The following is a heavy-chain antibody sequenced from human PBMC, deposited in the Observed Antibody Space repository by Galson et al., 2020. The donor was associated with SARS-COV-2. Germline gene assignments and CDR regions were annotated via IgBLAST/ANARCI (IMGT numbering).Heavy chain of an antibody. CDR2: IPYDGSNK. J-gene: IGHJ4*02. D-gene: IGHD3-22*01. CDR3: ARSRGGTYYVSSDY. CDR1: GFTFSSYA. Sequence: GGSLRPSCAASGFTFSSYAMHWVSQAPGKGLEWVAVIPYDGSNKYYADSVKGRFTIARHNSKNTLYLQMNSLRAEDTAVYYWARSRGGTYYVSSDYWGQGTLVTVSS. V-gene: IGHV3-30*04.